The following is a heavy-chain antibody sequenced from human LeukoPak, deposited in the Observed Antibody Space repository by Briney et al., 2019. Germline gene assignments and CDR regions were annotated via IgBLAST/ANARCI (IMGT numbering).Heavy chain of an antibody. V-gene: IGHV3-33*01. D-gene: IGHD6-13*01. CDR3: ARDESSQQLVLGY. CDR1: GFTFSSYG. J-gene: IGHJ4*02. CDR2: IWYDGSNK. Sequence: GSLRLSCAASGFTFSSYGMHWVRQAPGKGLEGVAVIWYDGSNKYYAGSVKGRFTISRDNSKNTLYLQMNSLRAEDTAVYYCARDESSQQLVLGYWGQGTLVTVSS.